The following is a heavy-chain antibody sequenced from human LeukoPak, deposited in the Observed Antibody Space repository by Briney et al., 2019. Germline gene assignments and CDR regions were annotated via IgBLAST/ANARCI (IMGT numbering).Heavy chain of an antibody. CDR2: IYDSGST. Sequence: SETLSLTCTVSGGSISSYYWSWIRQPPGKGLEWIGYIYDSGSTNYDPSLKSRLTISVDTSKNQFSLKLRSVTAADTAVYYCARHSSGYSYDYWGQVTLVTVSS. D-gene: IGHD5-18*01. V-gene: IGHV4-59*08. CDR3: ARHSSGYSYDY. J-gene: IGHJ4*02. CDR1: GGSISSYY.